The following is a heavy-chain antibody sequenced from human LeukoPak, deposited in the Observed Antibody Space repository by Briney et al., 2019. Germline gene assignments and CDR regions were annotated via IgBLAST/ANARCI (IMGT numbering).Heavy chain of an antibody. V-gene: IGHV3-7*02. CDR2: IRQDANEI. CDR3: ARLLGMVTTYDI. Sequence: GGSLRLSCAASGFTFSSHWMSWVRQAPGKGLQWVASIRQDANEIHYVDSVRGRFTISRDNAENSLYPQMNSLRAEDTAVYYCARLLGMVTTYDIWGQGTMVTVSS. D-gene: IGHD5-24*01. J-gene: IGHJ3*02. CDR1: GFTFSSHW.